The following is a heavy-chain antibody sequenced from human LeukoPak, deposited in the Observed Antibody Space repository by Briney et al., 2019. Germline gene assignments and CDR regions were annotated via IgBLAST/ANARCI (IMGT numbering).Heavy chain of an antibody. J-gene: IGHJ4*02. V-gene: IGHV1-69*13. CDR1: GGTFSSYA. CDR2: IIPIFGTA. CDR3: ARANRTYYYGSSGYYSPDY. Sequence: SVKVSCKASGGTFSSYAISWVRQAPGQGLEWMGGIIPIFGTANYAQKFQGRVTITADESTSTAYMELSSLRSEDTAVYYCARANRTYYYGSSGYYSPDYWGQGTLVTVSS. D-gene: IGHD3-22*01.